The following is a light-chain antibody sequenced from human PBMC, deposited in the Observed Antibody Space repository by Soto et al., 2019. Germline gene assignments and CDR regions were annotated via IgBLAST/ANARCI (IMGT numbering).Light chain of an antibody. Sequence: EIVMTQSPATLSVSPGERATLSCRASQSVGINLAWFQQKPGQAPRLLIYGASTRATGIPARFSGSGSGTDFTLTISRLEPEDFAVYYCQHYVTSLTTFGQGTKVEVK. V-gene: IGKV3-15*01. CDR1: QSVGIN. CDR2: GAS. CDR3: QHYVTSLTT. J-gene: IGKJ1*01.